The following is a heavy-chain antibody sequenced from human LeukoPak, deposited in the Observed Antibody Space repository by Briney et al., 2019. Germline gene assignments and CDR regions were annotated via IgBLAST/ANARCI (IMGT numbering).Heavy chain of an antibody. V-gene: IGHV1-18*01. CDR3: ARAIVYPYGARIKMFDW. CDR2: ISTYNGNT. D-gene: IGHD4-17*01. J-gene: IGHJ4*02. Sequence: ASVKVSCKTSGYTFTSYGITWVRQAPGQGLQWMGWISTYNGNTNYAQKFQSRVTMTTNISTSTAYMELRSLTSDDTAVYYCARAIVYPYGARIKMFDWLGQGTLVTVSS. CDR1: GYTFTSYG.